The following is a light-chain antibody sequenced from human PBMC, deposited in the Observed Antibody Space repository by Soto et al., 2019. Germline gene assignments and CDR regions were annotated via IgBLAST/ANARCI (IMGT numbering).Light chain of an antibody. V-gene: IGKV1-5*03. J-gene: IGKJ1*01. CDR2: KAS. CDR3: QQYNSYSPS. CDR1: QSISSW. Sequence: DIQMTQSPSTLSASVGDRVTITCRASQSISSWLAWYQQKPGKAPKLLIYKASSLESGVPSRFSGSGSGTEFTLTISSLQSDDFAPYYCQQYNSYSPSFGQGTKVEIK.